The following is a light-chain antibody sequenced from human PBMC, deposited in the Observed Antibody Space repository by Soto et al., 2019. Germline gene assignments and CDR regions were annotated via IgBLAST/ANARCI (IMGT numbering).Light chain of an antibody. CDR1: SSNIGAGYD. Sequence: QSVLTQPPSVSGAPGQRVTISCTGSSSNIGAGYDVHWYQQLPGTAPKLLIYGNSNRPSGVPDRFSGSKSGTSASLAISGLRAEDEADYFCAAWGDSLNTWVFGGGTK. CDR3: AAWGDSLNTWV. CDR2: GNS. J-gene: IGLJ3*02. V-gene: IGLV1-40*01.